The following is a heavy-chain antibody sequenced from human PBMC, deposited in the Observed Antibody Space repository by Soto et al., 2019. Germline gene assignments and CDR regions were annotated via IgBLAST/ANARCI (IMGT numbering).Heavy chain of an antibody. CDR2: VYHSGSR. J-gene: IGHJ4*02. CDR1: GGSISSYY. V-gene: IGHV4-59*08. Sequence: SETLSLTCTVSGGSISSYYWSWIRQPPGKGLEWIGFVYHSGSRNYDPSLKSRVTISVDTSKNQFFLKLTSVTAADTALYYCARRNLFFDYWGQGALVTVSS. CDR3: ARRNLFFDY.